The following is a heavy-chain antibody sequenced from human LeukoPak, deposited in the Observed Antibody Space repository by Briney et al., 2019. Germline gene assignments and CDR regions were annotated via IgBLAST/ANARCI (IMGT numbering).Heavy chain of an antibody. D-gene: IGHD1-26*01. CDR2: ISAYNGNT. CDR3: ARAIVGAAELIDY. Sequence: ASVKVSCKASGYTFSSYDISWVRQAPGQGLEWMGWISAYNGNTKYAQKYQGRVTMTTGTSTSTAYMELRSLRSDDTAVYYCARAIVGAAELIDYWGQGTLVIVSS. J-gene: IGHJ4*02. V-gene: IGHV1-18*01. CDR1: GYTFSSYD.